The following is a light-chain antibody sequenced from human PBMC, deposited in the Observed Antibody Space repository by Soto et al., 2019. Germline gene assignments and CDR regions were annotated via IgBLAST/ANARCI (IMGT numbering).Light chain of an antibody. V-gene: IGLV7-43*01. CDR2: HTS. CDR1: TGAVTGDNY. J-gene: IGLJ2*01. CDR3: LLNYGGAAV. Sequence: QTVVTQEASLSVSPVGTVTLTCASSTGAVTGDNYANWFQQKPGQAPRSLIYHTSNRHSWAPARFTGSLLGGRAALTLSGAQPEDEAEYLCLLNYGGAAVCGGGTKVTVL.